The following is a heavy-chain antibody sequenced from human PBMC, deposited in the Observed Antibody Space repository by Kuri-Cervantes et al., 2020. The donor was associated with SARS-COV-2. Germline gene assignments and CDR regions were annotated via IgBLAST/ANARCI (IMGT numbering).Heavy chain of an antibody. D-gene: IGHD2-21*01. CDR3: ARGHVVTYYYYYMDV. CDR2: ISGSGGST. J-gene: IGHJ6*03. Sequence: GESLKISCVASGFTFSAYTLNWVRQAPGKGLEWVSAISGSGGSTYYADSVKGRFTISRDNSKNTLYLQMNSLRAEDTAVYYCARGHVVTYYYYYMDVWGKGTTVTDSS. CDR1: GFTFSAYT. V-gene: IGHV3-23*01.